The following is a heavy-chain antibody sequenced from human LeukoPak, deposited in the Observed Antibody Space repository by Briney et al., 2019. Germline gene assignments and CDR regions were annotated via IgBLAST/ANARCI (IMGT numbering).Heavy chain of an antibody. V-gene: IGHV3-11*04. CDR2: ISSSGSTI. J-gene: IGHJ4*02. D-gene: IGHD1-26*01. CDR1: GFTFSDYY. CDR3: ARDRGGSYSAIDY. Sequence: PGGALRLSCAASGFTFSDYYMSWIRQAPGEGLEWVSYISSSGSTIYYADSVKGRFTISRDNAKNSLYLQMNSLRAEDTAVYYCARDRGGSYSAIDYWGQGTLVTVSS.